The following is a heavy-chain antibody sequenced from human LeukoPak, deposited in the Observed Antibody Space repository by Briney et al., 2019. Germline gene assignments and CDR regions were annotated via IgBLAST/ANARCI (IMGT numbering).Heavy chain of an antibody. CDR2: IYDDGTT. D-gene: IGHD2-21*02. Sequence: SETLCVTCSVSGGSINGNYWTWIRQPPGKGLEWIGYIYDDGTTNYNPSLESRLTMSIDRSASHFSLTLRSVTAADTAVYYCARVFRGAVTANWFDLWGQGTLVSVSS. J-gene: IGHJ5*02. CDR1: GGSINGNY. V-gene: IGHV4-59*01. CDR3: ARVFRGAVTANWFDL.